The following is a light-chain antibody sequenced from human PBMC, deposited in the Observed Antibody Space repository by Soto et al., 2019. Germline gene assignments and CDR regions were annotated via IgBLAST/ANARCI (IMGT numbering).Light chain of an antibody. CDR2: DAS. Sequence: ESVSKQSPNAVSLSPREKATLSCRASQSISSYLSWYQQMPGQAPSLLMSDASNRATGIPARFSGSGSGTDFTLTISSLEPEDFAVYFCHQRSSWPLTFGGGTMADIK. V-gene: IGKV3-11*01. CDR3: HQRSSWPLT. CDR1: QSISSY. J-gene: IGKJ4*01.